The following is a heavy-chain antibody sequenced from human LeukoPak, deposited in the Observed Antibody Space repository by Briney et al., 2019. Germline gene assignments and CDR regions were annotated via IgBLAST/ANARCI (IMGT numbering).Heavy chain of an antibody. Sequence: GASVKVSCKASGYTFTSYGISWVRQAPGQGLEWMGWISAYNGNTNYAQKLQGRVTMTTDTSTSTAYMELRSLRSDDTAVYYCARDRGDYDSSGYYYMDAFDIWGQGTMVTVSS. J-gene: IGHJ3*02. V-gene: IGHV1-18*01. D-gene: IGHD3-22*01. CDR1: GYTFTSYG. CDR3: ARDRGDYDSSGYYYMDAFDI. CDR2: ISAYNGNT.